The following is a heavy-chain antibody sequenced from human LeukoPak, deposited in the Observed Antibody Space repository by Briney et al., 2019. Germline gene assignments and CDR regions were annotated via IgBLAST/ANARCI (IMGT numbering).Heavy chain of an antibody. CDR1: GYTFTGYY. D-gene: IGHD3-3*01. Sequence: GASVKVSCKASGYTFTGYYMHWVRQAPGQGLEWMGWINPNSGGTNYAQKFQGRVTMTRDTSISTAYMELSSLGSEDTAVYYCARGLRFLEWLPHDYWGQGTLVTVSS. J-gene: IGHJ4*02. V-gene: IGHV1-2*02. CDR2: INPNSGGT. CDR3: ARGLRFLEWLPHDY.